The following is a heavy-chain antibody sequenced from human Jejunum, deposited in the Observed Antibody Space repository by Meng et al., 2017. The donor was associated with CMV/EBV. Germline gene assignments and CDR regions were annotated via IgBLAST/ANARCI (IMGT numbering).Heavy chain of an antibody. V-gene: IGHV4-59*01. CDR2: IDYSGTT. CDR1: GDSISGYY. CDR3: ARGWGTTSPWDY. J-gene: IGHJ4*02. Sequence: CNVSGDSISGYYFNWIRQPQGKGLEWIGNIDYSGTTKYNPSLQSRVTISVDPSKSQFSLKLGSVSAADTALYYCARGWGTTSPWDYWGQGMLVTVSS. D-gene: IGHD3-16*01.